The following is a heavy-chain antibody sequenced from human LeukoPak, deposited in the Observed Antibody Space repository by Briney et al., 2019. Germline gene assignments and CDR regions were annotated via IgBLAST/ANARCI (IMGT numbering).Heavy chain of an antibody. CDR3: AKDATRGYSYGLYYFDY. Sequence: GGSLRLSCAASGFTFSSYGMHWVRQAPGKGLEWVAFIRYDGSNKYYADSVKGRFTISRENSKNTLYLQMNSLRAEDTAVYYCAKDATRGYSYGLYYFDYWGQGTLVTVSS. J-gene: IGHJ4*02. CDR1: GFTFSSYG. D-gene: IGHD5-18*01. CDR2: IRYDGSNK. V-gene: IGHV3-30*02.